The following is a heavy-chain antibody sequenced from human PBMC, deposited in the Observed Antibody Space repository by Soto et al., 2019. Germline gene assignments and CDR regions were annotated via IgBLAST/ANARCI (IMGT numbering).Heavy chain of an antibody. Sequence: SQTLSLTCAISGDSVSSNSAAWNWIRQSPSRGLEWLGRTYYRSKWYNDYAVSVKSRITINPDTSKNQFSLQLNSVTPEDTAVYYCAIHSYCGGDCYNPAPYYFDYWGQGTLVTVSS. CDR3: AIHSYCGGDCYNPAPYYFDY. CDR1: GDSVSSNSAA. D-gene: IGHD2-21*01. V-gene: IGHV6-1*01. CDR2: TYYRSKWYN. J-gene: IGHJ4*02.